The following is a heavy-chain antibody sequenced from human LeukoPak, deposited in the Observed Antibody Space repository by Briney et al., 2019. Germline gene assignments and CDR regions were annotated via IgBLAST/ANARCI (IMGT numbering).Heavy chain of an antibody. D-gene: IGHD3-22*01. CDR2: ISYDGSNK. V-gene: IGHV3-30*18. Sequence: PGGSLRLSCAASGFTFSSYDMHWVRQAPGKGLEWVAVISYDGSNKYYAASVKGRFTISRDNSKNTLYLQMNSRRPEDTAVYYCAKGSSGYQPAYFDYWGQGTLVTVSS. J-gene: IGHJ4*02. CDR3: AKGSSGYQPAYFDY. CDR1: GFTFSSYD.